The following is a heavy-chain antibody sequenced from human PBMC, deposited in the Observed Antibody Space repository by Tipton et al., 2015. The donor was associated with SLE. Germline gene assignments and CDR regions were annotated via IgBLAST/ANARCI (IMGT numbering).Heavy chain of an antibody. J-gene: IGHJ4*02. CDR1: GFTFSNYA. V-gene: IGHV3-23*01. Sequence: SLRLSCAASGFTFSNYAMSWVRQAPGRGLEWVSAISGSGSGGSTNYADSVRGRFTISRDNSANMVYLQMNSLRAEDTAVYYCVKEPRARGYFDYWGQGTLVTVSS. CDR2: ISGSGSGGST. D-gene: IGHD3-10*01. CDR3: VKEPRARGYFDY.